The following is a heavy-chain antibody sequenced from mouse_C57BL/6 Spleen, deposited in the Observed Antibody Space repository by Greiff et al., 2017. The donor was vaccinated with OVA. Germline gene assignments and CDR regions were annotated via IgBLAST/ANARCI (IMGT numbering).Heavy chain of an antibody. D-gene: IGHD2-4*01. V-gene: IGHV1-66*01. CDR1: GYSFTSYY. CDR3: ARGYDYQFAY. J-gene: IGHJ3*01. CDR2: IYPGSGNT. Sequence: VKLVESGPELVKPGASVKISCKASGYSFTSYYIHWVKQRPGQGLEWIGWIYPGSGNTKYNEKFKGKATLTADTSSSTAYMQLSSLTSEDSAVYYCARGYDYQFAYWGQGTLVTVSA.